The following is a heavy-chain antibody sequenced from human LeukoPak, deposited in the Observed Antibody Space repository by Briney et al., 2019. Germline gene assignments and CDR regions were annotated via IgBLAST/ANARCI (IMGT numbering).Heavy chain of an antibody. D-gene: IGHD5-18*01. CDR2: IYTSGST. Sequence: SETLSLTCTVSGGSISSGSYYWSWIRQPAGKGLEWIGRIYTSGSTNYNPSLKSRVTISVDTSKNQFSLKLSSVTAADTAVYYCARHWAAMAPWDYWGQGTLVTVSS. CDR1: GGSISSGSYY. CDR3: ARHWAAMAPWDY. V-gene: IGHV4-61*02. J-gene: IGHJ4*02.